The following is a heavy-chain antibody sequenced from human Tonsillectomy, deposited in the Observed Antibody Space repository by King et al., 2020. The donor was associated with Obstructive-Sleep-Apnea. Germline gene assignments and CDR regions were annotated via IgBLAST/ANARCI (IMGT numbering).Heavy chain of an antibody. V-gene: IGHV3-49*03. CDR3: TRTPYSSSWAWDAFDI. J-gene: IGHJ3*02. Sequence: VQLVESGGGLVQPGRSLRLSCTASGFTFGDYAMSWFRQAPGKGLEWVGFIRSQAYGGTTEYAASLKGRFTISRDDSKSIAYLQMNSLKTEDTAVYYCTRTPYSSSWAWDAFDIWGQGTMVTVSS. CDR1: GFTFGDYA. D-gene: IGHD6-13*01. CDR2: IRSQAYGGTT.